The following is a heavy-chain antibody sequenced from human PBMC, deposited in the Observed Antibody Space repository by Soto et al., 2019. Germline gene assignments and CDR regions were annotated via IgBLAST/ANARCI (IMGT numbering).Heavy chain of an antibody. Sequence: GASVKVSCKASGGTFSSYAISWVRQAPGQRLEWMGAINAIFGKTNYSQKFQGRVTITRDKSASTAYMEVRSLRSDDTAVYYCAREGVAPYYYYGMDVWGQGTPVTVSS. CDR1: GGTFSSYA. CDR2: INAIFGKT. D-gene: IGHD5-12*01. V-gene: IGHV1-69*05. CDR3: AREGVAPYYYYGMDV. J-gene: IGHJ6*02.